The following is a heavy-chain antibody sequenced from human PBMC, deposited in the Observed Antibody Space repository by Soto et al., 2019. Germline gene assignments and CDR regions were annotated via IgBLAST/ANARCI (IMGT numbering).Heavy chain of an antibody. J-gene: IGHJ2*01. D-gene: IGHD3-10*01. V-gene: IGHV3-7*04. Sequence: EVQLVESGGGLVQPGGSLRLSCAASGFTFSNYWMSWVRQAPGKGLEWLANIKQDGSEKYYVDSVKGRFTISRDNAKNSLYLQMNSLRAEDTAVYYCARIPLGMVRGKWYFDLWGRGTLVTVSS. CDR1: GFTFSNYW. CDR2: IKQDGSEK. CDR3: ARIPLGMVRGKWYFDL.